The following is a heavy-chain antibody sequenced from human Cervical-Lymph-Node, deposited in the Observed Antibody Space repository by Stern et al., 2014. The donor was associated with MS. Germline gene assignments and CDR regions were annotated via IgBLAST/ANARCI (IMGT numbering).Heavy chain of an antibody. D-gene: IGHD6-13*01. CDR1: GGSFSDFY. J-gene: IGHJ5*02. Sequence: QVQLQQWGAGPVKPSETLSLTCAVFGGSFSDFYWTWIRQPPGKGLEWIGEIDHSGRTNYNPSLKSRVTVLVDTARNEFSLRLRSVTAADTAVYYCASAGYSSSQFSWFDRLGQGTLVTVSS. CDR2: IDHSGRT. CDR3: ASAGYSSSQFSWFDR. V-gene: IGHV4-34*01.